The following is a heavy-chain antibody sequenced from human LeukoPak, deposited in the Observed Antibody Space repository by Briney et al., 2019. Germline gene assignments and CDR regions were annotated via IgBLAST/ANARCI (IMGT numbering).Heavy chain of an antibody. CDR3: ARSGFSFGYHYFDL. Sequence: ASVKVSCKASGYTFTNYGFHWVRQAPGQGPEWMGWIRVSDGDTKYPQKFQGRVTLTRDTSANTAYMDLWSLRSDDTAVYFCARSGFSFGYHYFDLWGQGTLVTVSS. J-gene: IGHJ4*02. D-gene: IGHD5-18*01. CDR2: IRVSDGDT. V-gene: IGHV1-18*01. CDR1: GYTFTNYG.